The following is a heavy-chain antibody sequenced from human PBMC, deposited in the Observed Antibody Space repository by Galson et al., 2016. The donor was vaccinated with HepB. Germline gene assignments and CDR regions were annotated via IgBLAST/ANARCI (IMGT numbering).Heavy chain of an antibody. CDR2: IIPMFGTTNYA. Sequence: VKVSCKASGGIFSNYAISWVRQAPGQGLEWMGGIIPMFGTTNYANYAQKFQGRVTISADESTSTAYMELSSLRSEDTAVYYCWRVKGWATSCQDYYFDYLGQGTLLTVSS. CDR3: WRVKGWATSCQDYYFDY. D-gene: IGHD2-2*01. CDR1: GGIFSNYA. J-gene: IGHJ4*02. V-gene: IGHV1-69*13.